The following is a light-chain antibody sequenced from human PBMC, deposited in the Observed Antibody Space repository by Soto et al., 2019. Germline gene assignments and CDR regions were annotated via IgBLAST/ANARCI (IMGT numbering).Light chain of an antibody. Sequence: EIVLTQSPATLSLSPGDRASLSCRASQIVGITLAWYQQRPGQAPRLLIYDASSRAAGIPARFSGGGSGTDFTLTIRSLEPDDFAVYYCQQRFAWPLTFGGGTKVEIK. V-gene: IGKV3-11*01. CDR1: QIVGIT. CDR3: QQRFAWPLT. J-gene: IGKJ4*01. CDR2: DAS.